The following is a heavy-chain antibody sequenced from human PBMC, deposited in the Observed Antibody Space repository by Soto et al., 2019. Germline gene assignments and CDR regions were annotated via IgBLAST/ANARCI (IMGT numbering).Heavy chain of an antibody. D-gene: IGHD1-26*01. V-gene: IGHV3-48*01. Sequence: EVQLVESGGGLVQPGGSLRLSCAASGFTFSSYSMNWVRQAPGKGLEWVSYISSSRSTIYYSDSVKGRFTISRDNAKNSMYLQMNSLRAEDTAVYYCAREGEWELPLSDYWGQGTLVTVSS. CDR3: AREGEWELPLSDY. CDR1: GFTFSSYS. CDR2: ISSSRSTI. J-gene: IGHJ4*02.